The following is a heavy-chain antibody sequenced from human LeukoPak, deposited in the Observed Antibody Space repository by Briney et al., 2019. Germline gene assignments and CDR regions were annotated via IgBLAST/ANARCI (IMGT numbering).Heavy chain of an antibody. CDR1: GFTFSNYW. CDR2: IKQDGSEK. D-gene: IGHD3-10*01. CDR3: ARDAVLPWFGELSDYFDY. V-gene: IGHV3-7*01. Sequence: GGSLRLSCSASGFTFSNYWMSWVRQAPGKGLEWVANIKQDGSEKYYVDSVKGRFTISRDNAKNSLYLQMNSLRAEDTAVYYCARDAVLPWFGELSDYFDYWGQGTLVTVSS. J-gene: IGHJ4*02.